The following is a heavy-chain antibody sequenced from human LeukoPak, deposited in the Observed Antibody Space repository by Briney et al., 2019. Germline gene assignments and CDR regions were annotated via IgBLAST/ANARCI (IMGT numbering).Heavy chain of an antibody. V-gene: IGHV1-18*01. CDR1: GYTFTSYG. CDR2: ISAYNGNT. CDR3: ARTNVYYYASSDYYPYFDY. J-gene: IGHJ4*02. D-gene: IGHD3-22*01. Sequence: ASVKVSCKASGYTFTSYGISWVRQGPGQGLEWMGWISAYNGNTNYAQKLQDRVTMTTDTSTSTAYMELRSLRSDDTAVYYCARTNVYYYASSDYYPYFDYWAQGTLVTVSS.